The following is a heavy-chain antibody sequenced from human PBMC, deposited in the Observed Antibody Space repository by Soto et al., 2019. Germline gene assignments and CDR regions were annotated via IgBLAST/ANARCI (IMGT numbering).Heavy chain of an antibody. V-gene: IGHV4-59*12. CDR2: MYSSGSS. J-gene: IGHJ4*02. Sequence: SETLSLTYSVSKGSIDGYYWSWVRQPPGKGLELIADMYSSGSSNYNPSLNGRVTISLDTSKNHFSLKLTSLAAADTAIYYCAREGFDHRPDYWGQGIPVTVSS. CDR3: AREGFDHRPDY. CDR1: KGSIDGYY.